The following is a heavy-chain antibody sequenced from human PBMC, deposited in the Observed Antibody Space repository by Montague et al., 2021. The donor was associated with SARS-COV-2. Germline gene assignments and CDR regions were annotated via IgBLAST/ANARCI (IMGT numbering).Heavy chain of an antibody. CDR3: ARDYHYDILTGYYSS. CDR2: ISSSSSYI. J-gene: IGHJ5*02. D-gene: IGHD3-9*01. CDR1: GFTFSSYS. Sequence: SLRLSRAASGFTFSSYSMNWVRQAPGKGLEWVSSISSSSSYIYYADSVKGRFTISRDNAKNSLYLQMNSLRAEDTAVYYCARDYHYDILTGYYSSWGQGTLVTVSS. V-gene: IGHV3-21*01.